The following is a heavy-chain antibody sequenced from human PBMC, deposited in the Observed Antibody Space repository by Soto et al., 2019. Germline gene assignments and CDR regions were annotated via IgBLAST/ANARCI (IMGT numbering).Heavy chain of an antibody. J-gene: IGHJ4*02. CDR3: AIIGSGDYSDFDY. D-gene: IGHD4-4*01. V-gene: IGHV1-18*01. CDR1: GYTFTSYG. CDR2: IRPNDGHT. Sequence: AAVKVSCKGLGYTFTSYGISWVRQAPGQGLEWMGWIRPNDGHTNYAQKFQDRVTMTRDTSTTTVYMDLRSLGSDDTAVYYCAIIGSGDYSDFDYWGQGTLVTVSS.